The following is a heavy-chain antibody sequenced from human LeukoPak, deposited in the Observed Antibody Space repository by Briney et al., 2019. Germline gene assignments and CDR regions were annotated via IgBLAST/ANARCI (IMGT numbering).Heavy chain of an antibody. CDR3: ARDPVENSRSSDLYYFQY. CDR2: ISDSGDST. CDR1: GFTFSNYG. J-gene: IGHJ4*02. D-gene: IGHD6-6*01. Sequence: GGSLRLSCAASGFTFSNYGMRWVRQAPGKGLEWVSGISDSGDSTYYADSVKGRFTISRDNSDNTLFLQMNSLRADDTAIYYCARDPVENSRSSDLYYFQYWGQGTLVTVSS. V-gene: IGHV3-23*01.